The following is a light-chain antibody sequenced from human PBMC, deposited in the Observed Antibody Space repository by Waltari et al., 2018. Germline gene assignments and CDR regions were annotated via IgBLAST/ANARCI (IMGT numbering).Light chain of an antibody. J-gene: IGKJ4*01. CDR2: DTS. CDR1: QSVSNY. V-gene: IGKV3-11*01. CDR3: QQRRTWPLT. Sequence: SCWASQSVSNYLAWYQQKPGQAHRLLIYDTSNRATGIPARFSGSGFGTDFTLTITSLEPEDFAVYYCQQRRTWPLTFGGGTKVEIK.